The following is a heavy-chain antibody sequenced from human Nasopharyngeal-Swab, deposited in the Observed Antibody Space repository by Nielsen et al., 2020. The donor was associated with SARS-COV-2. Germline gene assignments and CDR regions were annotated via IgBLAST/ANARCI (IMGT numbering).Heavy chain of an antibody. V-gene: IGHV4-39*01. D-gene: IGHD2-2*01. CDR3: ARPNTPEDIVVVPAAIAFDI. CDR2: IYYSGST. Sequence: WIRQPPGKGLEWIGSIYYSGSTYCNPSLKSRVTISVDTSKNQFSLKLSSVTAADTAVYYCARPNTPEDIVVVPAAIAFDIWGQGTMVTVSS. J-gene: IGHJ3*02.